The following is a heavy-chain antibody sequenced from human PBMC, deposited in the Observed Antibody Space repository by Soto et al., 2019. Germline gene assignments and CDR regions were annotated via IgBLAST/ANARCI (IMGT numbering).Heavy chain of an antibody. CDR1: GGSFSGYY. Sequence: AVYGGSFSGYYWSWIRQPPGKGLEWIGEINHSGSTNYNPSLKSRVTISVDTSKNQFSLKLSSVTAADTAVYYCASLPSYLEWHPWFDPWGQGTLVTVSS. CDR3: ASLPSYLEWHPWFDP. D-gene: IGHD3-3*01. CDR2: INHSGST. J-gene: IGHJ5*02. V-gene: IGHV4-34*01.